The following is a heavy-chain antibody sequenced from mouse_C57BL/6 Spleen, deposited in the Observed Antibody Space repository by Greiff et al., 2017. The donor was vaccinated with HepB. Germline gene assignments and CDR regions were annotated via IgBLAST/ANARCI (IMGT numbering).Heavy chain of an antibody. CDR1: GYTFTSYW. J-gene: IGHJ3*01. V-gene: IGHV1-69*01. CDR3: AGGGYYGSSFVFAY. D-gene: IGHD1-1*01. CDR2: IDPSDSYT. Sequence: QVQLQQPGAELVMPGASVKLSCKASGYTFTSYWMHWVKQRPGQGLEWIGEIDPSDSYTNYNQKFKGKSTLTVDKSSSTAYMQLSSLTSEASAVYYCAGGGYYGSSFVFAYWGQGTLVTVSA.